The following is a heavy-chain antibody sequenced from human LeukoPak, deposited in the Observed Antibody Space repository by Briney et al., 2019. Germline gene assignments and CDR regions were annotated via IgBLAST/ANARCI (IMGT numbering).Heavy chain of an antibody. CDR1: GGSISSSNYY. J-gene: IGHJ5*02. V-gene: IGHV4-39*07. CDR3: ARSTDFWSGYYPQNWFDP. Sequence: SETLSLTCTVSGGSISSSNYYWGWIRQPPGKGLEWIGSIYYSGSTYYNPSLKSRVTTSVDTSKNQFSLKLSSVTAADTAVYYCARSTDFWSGYYPQNWFDPWGQGTLVTVSS. D-gene: IGHD3-3*01. CDR2: IYYSGST.